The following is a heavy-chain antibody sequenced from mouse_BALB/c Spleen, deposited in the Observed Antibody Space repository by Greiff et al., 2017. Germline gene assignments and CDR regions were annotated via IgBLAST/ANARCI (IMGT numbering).Heavy chain of an antibody. Sequence: EVKLMESGGGLVKPGGSLKLSCAASGFTFSSYTMSWVRQTPEKRLEWVATISSGGSYTYYPDSVKGRFTISRDNAKNTLYLQMSSLKSEDTAMYYCTRDSSSSWFAYWGQGTLVTVSA. CDR3: TRDSSSSWFAY. CDR1: GFTFSSYT. D-gene: IGHD1-1*01. CDR2: ISSGGSYT. J-gene: IGHJ3*01. V-gene: IGHV5-6-4*01.